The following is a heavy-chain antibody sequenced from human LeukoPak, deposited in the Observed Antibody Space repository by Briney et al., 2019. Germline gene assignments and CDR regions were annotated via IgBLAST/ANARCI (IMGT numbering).Heavy chain of an antibody. CDR1: GGSISSSPYY. CDR2: IYYSGTT. D-gene: IGHD5-18*01. V-gene: IGHV4-39*07. J-gene: IGHJ5*02. Sequence: SETLSLTCTVSGGSISSSPYYWGWIRQPPGKGLEWIGSIYYSGTTHYNPSLESRVTISVDTSKNQFSLKLASVTAADTAIYYCAKGAGGFSYYNWLDPWGQGTLVTVSS. CDR3: AKGAGGFSYYNWLDP.